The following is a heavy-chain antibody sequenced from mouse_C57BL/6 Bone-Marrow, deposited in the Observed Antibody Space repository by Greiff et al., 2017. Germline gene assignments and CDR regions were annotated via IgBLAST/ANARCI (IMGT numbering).Heavy chain of an antibody. CDR1: GFSFNTYA. D-gene: IGHD5-1*01. V-gene: IGHV10-1*01. Sequence: EVQGVESGGGLVQPKGSLKLSCAASGFSFNTYAMNWVRQAPGQGLEWVARIRSKSNNYATYYAVSVKDRFTISRDDSDRMLYLQMNNLTTEDTAMYYCVRHTYWGDYWGQGTSVTVSS. J-gene: IGHJ4*01. CDR3: VRHTYWGDY. CDR2: IRSKSNNYAT.